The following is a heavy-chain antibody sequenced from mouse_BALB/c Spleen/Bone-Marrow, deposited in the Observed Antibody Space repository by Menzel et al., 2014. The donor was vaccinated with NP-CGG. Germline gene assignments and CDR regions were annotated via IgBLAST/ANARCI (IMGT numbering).Heavy chain of an antibody. CDR3: AWLSYYGRFAY. D-gene: IGHD1-1*01. Sequence: EVKLMESGGGLVQPGGSLKLSCAASGFDFSRYWMSWVRQAPGKGLEWIGEINPDSSTINYTPSLKDKFIISRDNAKNTLYLQMSKVRSEDTALYYCAWLSYYGRFAYWGQGTLVTVSA. CDR2: INPDSSTI. CDR1: GFDFSRYW. J-gene: IGHJ3*01. V-gene: IGHV4-1*02.